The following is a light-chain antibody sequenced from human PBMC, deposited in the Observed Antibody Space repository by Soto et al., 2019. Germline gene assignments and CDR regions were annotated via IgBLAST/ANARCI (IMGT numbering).Light chain of an antibody. Sequence: IRLTQSPSFLSASVGDRVTITCRASQGISSNLAWYQQKPGKAPKLLIYAASTLQSGVPSRFSGSGSGTEFTLTISSLQPEDFATYYCQQFNSYPITLGQGTRLAI. CDR2: AAS. CDR3: QQFNSYPIT. J-gene: IGKJ5*01. CDR1: QGISSN. V-gene: IGKV1-9*01.